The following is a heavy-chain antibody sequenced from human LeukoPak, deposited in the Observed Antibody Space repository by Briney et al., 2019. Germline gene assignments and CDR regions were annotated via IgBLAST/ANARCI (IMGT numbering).Heavy chain of an antibody. V-gene: IGHV1-18*01. CDR2: ISAYNGNT. CDR3: ARASARAAAGLGHY. Sequence: GASVKVSCKASGYTFTSYGISWVRQAPGQGLEWMGWISAYNGNTNYAQKLQGRVTMTTDTSTSTAYMELRSLRSDDTAVYYCARASARAAAGLGHYWGQGTLVTVSS. J-gene: IGHJ4*02. D-gene: IGHD6-13*01. CDR1: GYTFTSYG.